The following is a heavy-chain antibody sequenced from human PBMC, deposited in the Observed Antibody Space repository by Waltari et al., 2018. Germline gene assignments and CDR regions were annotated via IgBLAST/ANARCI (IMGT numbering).Heavy chain of an antibody. CDR3: ERDRTCGVWDHYYMDV. D-gene: IGHD2-8*02. Sequence: QVQLQESGPGLVKPSETLSLTCTVSVGSISSYYWIWIRQPPGKGLEWIGYIYYSGVTNYNSSLKSRVTISLDTSNILFSLKLSSVTAADTAGYYFERDRTCGVWDHYYMDVWGKGTTV. CDR2: IYYSGVT. V-gene: IGHV4-59*01. CDR1: VGSISSYY. J-gene: IGHJ6*03.